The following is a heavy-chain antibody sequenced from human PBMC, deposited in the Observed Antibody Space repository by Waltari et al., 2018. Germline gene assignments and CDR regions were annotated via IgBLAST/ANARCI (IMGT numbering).Heavy chain of an antibody. CDR3: AKSLVPFLEWLPGSD. J-gene: IGHJ4*02. CDR2: ISGSGGST. D-gene: IGHD3-3*01. Sequence: EVQLLESGGGLVQPGGSLRLSCAASGFTFSSSAMSWVRQAPGKGLEWVSAISGSGGSTYYADSVKGRFTISRDNSKNTLYLQMNSLRAEDTAVYYCAKSLVPFLEWLPGSDWGQGTLVTVSS. CDR1: GFTFSSSA. V-gene: IGHV3-23*01.